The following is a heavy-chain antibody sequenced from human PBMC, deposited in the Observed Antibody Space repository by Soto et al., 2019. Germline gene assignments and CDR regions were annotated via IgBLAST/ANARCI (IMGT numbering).Heavy chain of an antibody. CDR1: GGSVNTNKW. CDR2: SHSSGST. D-gene: IGHD6-19*01. J-gene: IGHJ5*02. V-gene: IGHV4-4*02. Sequence: QVQLQESGPGLVKPSGTLSLTCAVSGGSVNTNKWWSWVRQPPGKGLEWSGGSHSSGSTNYNPYHKRSVTIVVAKSKDPLAVKLTSVPDADTAAYFCAGQWLTGSGACDPWGQGTLVTVSS. CDR3: AGQWLTGSGACDP.